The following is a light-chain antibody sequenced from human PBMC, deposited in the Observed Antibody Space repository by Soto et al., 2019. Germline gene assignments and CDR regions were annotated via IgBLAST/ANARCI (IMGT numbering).Light chain of an antibody. V-gene: IGLV1-44*01. Sequence: QSVLTQPPSASGTPGQRVTISCSGSSSNIGSNTVNWYQQLPGTAPKLLIYSYNQRPSGVPDRFSGSKSGTSASLAISGLQSDDEADYYCAALDDSLNGVVFGGGTKLTVL. CDR1: SSNIGSNT. CDR3: AALDDSLNGVV. CDR2: SYN. J-gene: IGLJ2*01.